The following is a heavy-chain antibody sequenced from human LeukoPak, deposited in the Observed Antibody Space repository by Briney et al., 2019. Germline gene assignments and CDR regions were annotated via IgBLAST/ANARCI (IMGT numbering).Heavy chain of an antibody. D-gene: IGHD1-7*01. Sequence: PGGSLRLSCAASGFIFSSYSMHWVRQAPGKGLEWVSYLSNSGTRYYADSVKGRFTISRDNSKNTLYLQMNSLRGEDTAVYYCAKDREGTIADYFDYWGQGTLVTVSS. J-gene: IGHJ4*02. CDR1: GFIFSSYS. CDR2: LSNSGTR. CDR3: AKDREGTIADYFDY. V-gene: IGHV3-23*01.